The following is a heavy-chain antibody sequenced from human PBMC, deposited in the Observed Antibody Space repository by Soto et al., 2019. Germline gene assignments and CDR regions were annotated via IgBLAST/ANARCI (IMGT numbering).Heavy chain of an antibody. CDR3: ARDLVVLWFGESSNYFDY. Sequence: GASVKVSCKASGYTFTSYGISWVRQAPGQGLEWMGWISAYNGNTNYAQKLQGRVTMTTDTSTSTAYMELRSLRSDDTAVYYCARDLVVLWFGESSNYFDYWGQGTLVTVYS. CDR2: ISAYNGNT. CDR1: GYTFTSYG. V-gene: IGHV1-18*01. J-gene: IGHJ4*02. D-gene: IGHD3-10*01.